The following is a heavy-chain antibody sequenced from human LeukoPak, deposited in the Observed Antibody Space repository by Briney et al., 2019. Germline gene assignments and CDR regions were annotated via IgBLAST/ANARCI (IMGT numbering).Heavy chain of an antibody. J-gene: IGHJ4*02. V-gene: IGHV3-23*01. D-gene: IGHD5-12*01. CDR1: GFTFSSYA. CDR2: ISGSGGST. Sequence: GGSLRLSCAASGFTFSSYAMSWARQAPGKGLEWVSAISGSGGSTYYADSVKGRFTIPRDNSKNTLYLQMNSLRAEDTAVYYCAKDGSGYETAPDYWGQGTLVTVSS. CDR3: AKDGSGYETAPDY.